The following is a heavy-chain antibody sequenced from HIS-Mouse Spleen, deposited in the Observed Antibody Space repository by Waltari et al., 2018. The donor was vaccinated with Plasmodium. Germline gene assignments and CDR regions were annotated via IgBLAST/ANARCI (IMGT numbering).Heavy chain of an antibody. D-gene: IGHD1-7*01. CDR1: GGSISSSGYY. CDR3: ARDRITGTSYFDY. CDR2: IYYSGST. Sequence: QLQLQESGPGLVKPSETLSLTCSVSGGSISSSGYYWGWIRQPPGKGLEWIGSIYYSGSTYYNPSLKSRVTISVDTSKNQFSLKLSSVTAADTAVYYCARDRITGTSYFDYWGQGTLVTVSS. V-gene: IGHV4-39*07. J-gene: IGHJ4*02.